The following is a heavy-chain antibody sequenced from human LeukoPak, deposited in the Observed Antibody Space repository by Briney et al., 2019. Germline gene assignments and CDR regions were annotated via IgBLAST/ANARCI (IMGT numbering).Heavy chain of an antibody. Sequence: ASVKVSCKASGYTFSASYIHWVRQAPGQGLEWMAWINPDGGGTTYAQNFEGRVTVTRDTSISTVYMDLNSLKSDDTAVYYCASGLLRELTGFDPWGQGTLVTVSS. CDR3: ASGLLRELTGFDP. V-gene: IGHV1-2*02. CDR2: INPDGGGT. CDR1: GYTFSASY. J-gene: IGHJ5*02. D-gene: IGHD1-7*01.